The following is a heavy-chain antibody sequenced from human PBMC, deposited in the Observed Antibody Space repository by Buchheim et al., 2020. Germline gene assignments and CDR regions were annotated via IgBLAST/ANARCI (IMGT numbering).Heavy chain of an antibody. D-gene: IGHD3-3*01. CDR3: AKWSYYDFWSGYYALTNYYFDY. J-gene: IGHJ4*02. CDR2: ISGSGGST. Sequence: VQLVESGGGVVQPGRSLRLSCAASGFTFSSYAMHWVRQAPGKGLEWVSAISGSGGSTYYADSVKGRFTISRDNSKNTLYLQMNSLRAEDTAVYYCAKWSYYDFWSGYYALTNYYFDYWGQGTL. CDR1: GFTFSSYA. V-gene: IGHV3-23*04.